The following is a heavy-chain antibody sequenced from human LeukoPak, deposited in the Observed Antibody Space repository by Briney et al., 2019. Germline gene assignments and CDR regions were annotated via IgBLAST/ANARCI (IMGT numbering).Heavy chain of an antibody. CDR3: AKRGEYGVLTGYSTFEY. CDR2: ISGSGDRT. CDR1: GFTFRSYA. D-gene: IGHD3-9*01. J-gene: IGHJ4*02. V-gene: IGHV3-23*01. Sequence: GGSLRLSCAASGFTFRSYAMSWVRQAPGKGLEWVSAISGSGDRTYYADSVKGRFTISRDNSKNTVSLQMNSLRAEDTAVYYCAKRGEYGVLTGYSTFEYWGQGTLVTVSS.